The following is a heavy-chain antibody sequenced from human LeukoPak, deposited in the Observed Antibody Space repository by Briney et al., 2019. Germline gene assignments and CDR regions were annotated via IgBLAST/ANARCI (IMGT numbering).Heavy chain of an antibody. CDR2: IYTGGNT. CDR3: ARDFYGSGSYYTAFDY. Sequence: PGGSLRLSCAASGFIVSSIYMSWVRQAPGKGLEWVSVIYTGGNTYYADSVQGRFTISRDNSKNTLYLQMNSLRAEDTAVYYCARDFYGSGSYYTAFDYWGQGTQVTVSS. CDR1: GFIVSSIY. J-gene: IGHJ4*02. D-gene: IGHD3-10*01. V-gene: IGHV3-66*01.